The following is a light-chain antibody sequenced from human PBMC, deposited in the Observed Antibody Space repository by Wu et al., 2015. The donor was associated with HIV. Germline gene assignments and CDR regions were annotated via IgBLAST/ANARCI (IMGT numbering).Light chain of an antibody. J-gene: IGKJ3*01. V-gene: IGKV3-20*01. CDR3: QQYGSLPFT. CDR1: QSVTNSY. CDR2: GAS. Sequence: EIVLTQSPGTLSLSPGERATLSCRASQSVTNSYLAWYQQKPGQAPRLLIYGASSRATGIPDRFSGSGSGTDFTLTISRLEPEDFAVYYCQQYGSLPFTFGPGTKVDIK.